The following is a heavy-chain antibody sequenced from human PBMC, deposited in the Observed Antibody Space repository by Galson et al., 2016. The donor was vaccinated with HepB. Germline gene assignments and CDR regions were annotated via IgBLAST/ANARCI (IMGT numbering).Heavy chain of an antibody. CDR3: ARGRWGAYDGSGSPDY. D-gene: IGHD3-10*01. CDR2: INHSGCT. V-gene: IGHV4-34*01. CDR1: GGSFSGYY. J-gene: IGHJ4*02. Sequence: ETLSLTCAVYGGSFSGYYWTWIRQPPGKGLEWIAEINHSGCTNYNPSLKSRLTISVDTSKKQFSLKVTSVTAADTAVYYCARGRWGAYDGSGSPDYWGQGTLVTVSS.